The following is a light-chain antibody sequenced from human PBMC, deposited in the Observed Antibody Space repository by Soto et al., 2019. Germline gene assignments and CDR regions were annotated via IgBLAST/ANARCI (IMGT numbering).Light chain of an antibody. J-gene: IGLJ1*01. V-gene: IGLV1-40*01. Sequence: QSVLTQPPSVSGAPGQRVTISCTGSTSNIGTGYDVHWYQQLPGTAPKLLIYGNSKRPSGVPDRISGSKSGSSASLAITGLQAEDEADYYCSSYTSSSLYVFGTGTKLTVL. CDR1: TSNIGTGYD. CDR2: GNS. CDR3: SSYTSSSLYV.